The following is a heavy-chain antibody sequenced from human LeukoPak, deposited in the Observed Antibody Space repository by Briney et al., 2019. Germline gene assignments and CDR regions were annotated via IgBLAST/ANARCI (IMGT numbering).Heavy chain of an antibody. CDR3: ARGHPLWFGELSPYYFDY. V-gene: IGHV1-18*01. J-gene: IGHJ4*02. CDR2: ISAYNGNT. Sequence: ASVKVSCKASGYTFTSYGISWVRQAPGQGLEWMGWISAYNGNTNYAQKLQGRATMTTDTSTSTAYMELRSLRSDDTAVYYCARGHPLWFGELSPYYFDYWGQGTLVTVSS. D-gene: IGHD3-10*01. CDR1: GYTFTSYG.